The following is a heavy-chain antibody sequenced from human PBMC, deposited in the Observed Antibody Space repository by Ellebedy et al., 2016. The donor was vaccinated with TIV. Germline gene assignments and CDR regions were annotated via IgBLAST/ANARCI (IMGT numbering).Heavy chain of an antibody. CDR3: ARHGPQWFDAFDL. J-gene: IGHJ3*01. V-gene: IGHV4-4*07. CDR1: GVSITSHF. Sequence: SETLSLTYAVSGVSITSHFWTWIRQPAGGGLEWIGRLHPSGTPNYNPSLKSRVIMSRDTSKDQFSLKLSSVTAADTAVYYCARHGPQWFDAFDLWGQGTLVTVSS. D-gene: IGHD3-22*01. CDR2: LHPSGTP.